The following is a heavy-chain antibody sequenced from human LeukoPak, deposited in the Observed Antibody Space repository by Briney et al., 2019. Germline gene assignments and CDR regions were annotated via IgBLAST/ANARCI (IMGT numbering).Heavy chain of an antibody. CDR3: ARDQEAYCSSTSCYEYSYYMDV. J-gene: IGHJ6*03. CDR1: GGSISSGSYY. D-gene: IGHD2-2*01. Sequence: SETLSLTCTVSGGSISSGSYYWSWIRQPAGQGLEWIGRIYTSGSTNYNPSLKSRVTISVDTSKNQFSLKLSSVTAADTAVYYCARDQEAYCSSTSCYEYSYYMDVWGKGTTVTISS. V-gene: IGHV4-61*02. CDR2: IYTSGST.